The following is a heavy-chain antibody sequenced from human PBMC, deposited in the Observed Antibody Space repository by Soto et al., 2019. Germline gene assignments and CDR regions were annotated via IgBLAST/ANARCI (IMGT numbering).Heavy chain of an antibody. J-gene: IGHJ4*02. V-gene: IGHV4-59*01. D-gene: IGHD2-15*01. CDR3: ARGYCSGGSCYPDFDY. CDR1: GGSISSYY. Sequence: PSETLFLTCTFSGGSISSYYWSWIRQPPGKGLEWIGYIYYSGSTNYNLSLKSRVTISVDTSKNQFSLKLSSVTAADTAVYYCARGYCSGGSCYPDFDYWGQGTLVTVSS. CDR2: IYYSGST.